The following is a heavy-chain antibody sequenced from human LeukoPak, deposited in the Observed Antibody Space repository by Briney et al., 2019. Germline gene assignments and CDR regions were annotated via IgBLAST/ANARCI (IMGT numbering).Heavy chain of an antibody. CDR1: GGTFSSYA. CDR2: IIPIFGTA. D-gene: IGHD2-15*01. Sequence: SVKVSCKASGGTFSSYAISWVRQAPGQGLEWMERIIPIFGTANYAQKFQGRVTITTGESTSTAYMELSSLRSEDTAVYYCATNPHCSGGSCYPYYYYYYMDVWGKGTTVTVSS. J-gene: IGHJ6*03. V-gene: IGHV1-69*05. CDR3: ATNPHCSGGSCYPYYYYYYMDV.